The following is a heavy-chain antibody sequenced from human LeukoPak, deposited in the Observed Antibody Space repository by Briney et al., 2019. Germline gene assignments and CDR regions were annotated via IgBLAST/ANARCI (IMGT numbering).Heavy chain of an antibody. CDR2: IIPSFVTA. J-gene: IGHJ4*02. Sequence: ASVKVSCKASGGTFSSYAISWVRQAPGQGLEWRGRIIPSFVTANYAQKFQCTVTITTDESTSTSYMERIIVRSEDTAVYYCATHPQGYFDYWGKGTLVTVSS. V-gene: IGHV1-69*05. CDR1: GGTFSSYA. CDR3: ATHPQGYFDY.